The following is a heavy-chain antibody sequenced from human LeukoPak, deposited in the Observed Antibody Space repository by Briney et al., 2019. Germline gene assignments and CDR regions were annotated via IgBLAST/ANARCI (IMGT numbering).Heavy chain of an antibody. CDR2: ISGSGGST. D-gene: IGHD3-3*01. CDR1: GFTFSSYA. Sequence: PGGSLRLFCAASGFTFSSYAMSWVRQAPGKGLEWVSAISGSGGSTYYADSVKGRFTISRDNSKNTLYLQMNSLRAEDTAVYYCAKDKYYDFWSGYSHFDYWGQGTLVTVSS. V-gene: IGHV3-23*01. CDR3: AKDKYYDFWSGYSHFDY. J-gene: IGHJ4*02.